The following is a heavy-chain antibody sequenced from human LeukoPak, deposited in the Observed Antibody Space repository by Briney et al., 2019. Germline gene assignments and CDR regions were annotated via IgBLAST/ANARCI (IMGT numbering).Heavy chain of an antibody. CDR1: GFTFSSYA. J-gene: IGHJ4*02. Sequence: GGSLRLSCAASGFTFSSYAMHWVRQAPGKGLEWVAVISYDGSNKYYADSVKGRFTISRDNSKNTLYLQMNSLRAEDTAVYYCARDPRAAGGYGGQGPLVTVSS. D-gene: IGHD3-10*01. CDR3: ARDPRAAGGY. CDR2: ISYDGSNK. V-gene: IGHV3-30-3*01.